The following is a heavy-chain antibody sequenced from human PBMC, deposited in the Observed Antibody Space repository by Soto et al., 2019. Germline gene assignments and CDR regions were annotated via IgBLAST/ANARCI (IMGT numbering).Heavy chain of an antibody. V-gene: IGHV3-15*01. D-gene: IGHD3-3*01. CDR3: ATSEWNDAFDI. Sequence: EVQLVESGGGLVKPGGSLRLSCAASGFTFSNVWMTWIRQAPGKGLEWVGRIKRKTDGETTDYGAPVKDRFTVSRDDSKNTPYLQMNSLKTEDTGLYYCATSEWNDAFDIWGHGTMVTVSS. CDR2: IKRKTDGETT. J-gene: IGHJ3*02. CDR1: GFTFSNVW.